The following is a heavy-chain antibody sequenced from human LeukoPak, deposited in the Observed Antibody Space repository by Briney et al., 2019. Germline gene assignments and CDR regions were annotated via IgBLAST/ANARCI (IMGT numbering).Heavy chain of an antibody. CDR2: TYYRSKWYN. V-gene: IGHV6-1*01. CDR3: ARGGSNYYDSKGAFDI. J-gene: IGHJ3*02. D-gene: IGHD3-22*01. CDR1: GDSVSSNSAA. Sequence: SQTLSLTCAISGDSVSSNSAAWNWIRQSPSRGLEWLGRTYYRSKWYNDYAVSVKSRITINPDTSKKQFSLQLNSVTPEDTAVYYCARGGSNYYDSKGAFDIWGQGTMVTVSS.